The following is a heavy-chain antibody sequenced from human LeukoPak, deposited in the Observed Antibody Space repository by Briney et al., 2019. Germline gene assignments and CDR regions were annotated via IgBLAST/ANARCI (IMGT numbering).Heavy chain of an antibody. V-gene: IGHV3-33*01. CDR2: IWYDGSNK. J-gene: IGHJ5*02. CDR1: RFTFSSYG. Sequence: GRSLRLSCAASRFTFSSYGMHWVRQAPGKGLEWVAVIWYDGSNKYYADSVKGRFTISRDNSKNTLYLQMNSLRAEDTAVYYCARGGSGSYYKTLSNWFDPWGQGTLVTVSS. D-gene: IGHD3-10*01. CDR3: ARGGSGSYYKTLSNWFDP.